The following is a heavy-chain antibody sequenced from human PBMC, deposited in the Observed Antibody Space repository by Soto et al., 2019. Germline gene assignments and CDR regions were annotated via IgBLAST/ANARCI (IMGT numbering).Heavy chain of an antibody. V-gene: IGHV4-4*07. CDR2: IYVSGTT. Sequence: PSETLSLTCSVSVGTISKSFWSWVRKPVGRDLEWMGRIYVSGTTDYNPSLRGRITMSVDIVKKTFSLRVTSVTAADTGVYYCVRDGSKTLREWFGTCGQGLKVTVSS. CDR1: VGTISKSF. J-gene: IGHJ5*02. CDR3: VRDGSKTLREWFGT.